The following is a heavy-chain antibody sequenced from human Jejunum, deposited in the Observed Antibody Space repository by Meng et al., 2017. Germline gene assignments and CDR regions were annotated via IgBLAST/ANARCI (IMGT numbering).Heavy chain of an antibody. J-gene: IGHJ4*02. Sequence: GESLKISCAASGFTFSDPYMDWVLQAPGKRLEWVGRIKNKRDSYTAEYAASVKGRFIISRDDSENSLFLQMNSLKTEETAVYYCARDWFTSLADWGQGTLVTVSS. CDR3: ARDWFTSLAD. CDR1: GFTFSDPY. CDR2: IKNKRDSYTA. D-gene: IGHD3-16*01. V-gene: IGHV3-72*01.